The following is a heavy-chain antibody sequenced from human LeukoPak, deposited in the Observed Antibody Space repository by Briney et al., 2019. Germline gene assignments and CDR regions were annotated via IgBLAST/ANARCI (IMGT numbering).Heavy chain of an antibody. Sequence: PSETLSLTCTVSGGSISSYYWSWIRQPPGKGLEWIGYIYTSGSTNYNPSLKSRVTISVDKSKNQFSLKLSSVTAADTAVYYCARHDTGGWFDPWGQGTLVTVSS. D-gene: IGHD5-18*01. CDR1: GGSISSYY. CDR2: IYTSGST. CDR3: ARHDTGGWFDP. V-gene: IGHV4-4*09. J-gene: IGHJ5*02.